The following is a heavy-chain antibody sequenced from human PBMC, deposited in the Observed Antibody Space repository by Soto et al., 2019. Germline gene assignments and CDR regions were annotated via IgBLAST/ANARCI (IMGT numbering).Heavy chain of an antibody. V-gene: IGHV2-70*11. D-gene: IGHD2-15*01. Sequence: SGPTLVNPTPTLTLTCTFSGFSLSTSGMCVSWIRQPPGKALEWLARIDWDDDKYYSTSLKTRLTISKDTSKNQVVLTMTNMDPVDTATYYCARTKRRQYCSGGSCYSRAFDIWGQGTMVTVSS. CDR2: IDWDDDK. CDR3: ARTKRRQYCSGGSCYSRAFDI. CDR1: GFSLSTSGMC. J-gene: IGHJ3*02.